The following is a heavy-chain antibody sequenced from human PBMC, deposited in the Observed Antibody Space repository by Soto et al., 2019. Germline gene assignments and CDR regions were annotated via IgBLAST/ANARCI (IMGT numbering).Heavy chain of an antibody. Sequence: QVQLVQSGPEVKKPGSSVKVSCKASGDTFSNYVITWVRQAPGQGLEWMGGITPSCSRTDYAQKFQGRGTLTADESTSTVYVELSSLRADDTAVYYCASRGNDYASSDCYFYWGQGTLVIVSS. CDR1: GDTFSNYV. D-gene: IGHD2-21*01. V-gene: IGHV1-69*01. CDR3: ASRGNDYASSDCYFY. CDR2: ITPSCSRT. J-gene: IGHJ4*01.